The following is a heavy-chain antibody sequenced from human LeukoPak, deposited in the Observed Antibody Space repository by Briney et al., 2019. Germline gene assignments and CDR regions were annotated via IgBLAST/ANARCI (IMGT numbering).Heavy chain of an antibody. D-gene: IGHD3-22*01. CDR1: GFTVSNNY. CDR2: IYSGGST. Sequence: GGSLRLSCAVSGFTVSNNYMSWFRQAPGKGLKWVAVIYSGGSTYYADSVKGRFTISRHTSKNTLYLQMTGLRAEDTAVYYCARGYYYDRRGHNSDAFDIWGQGTMVTVSS. J-gene: IGHJ3*02. CDR3: ARGYYYDRRGHNSDAFDI. V-gene: IGHV3-53*04.